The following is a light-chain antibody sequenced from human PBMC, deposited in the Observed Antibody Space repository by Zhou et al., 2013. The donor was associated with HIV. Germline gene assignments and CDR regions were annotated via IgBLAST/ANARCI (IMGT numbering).Light chain of an antibody. V-gene: IGKV1-5*03. CDR3: QQYASNSFTYT. CDR1: QSISSW. Sequence: DIQMTQSPSTLSASVGDRVTITCRASQSISSWLAWYQQKAGKAPKLLIYEASTVESGVPSRFSGSGSGTEFTLTISSLQPEDFATYYCQQYASNSFTYTFGQGTKLEIK. J-gene: IGKJ2*01. CDR2: EAS.